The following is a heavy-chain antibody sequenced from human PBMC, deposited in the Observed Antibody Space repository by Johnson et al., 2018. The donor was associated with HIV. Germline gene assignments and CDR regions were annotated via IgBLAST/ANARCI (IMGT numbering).Heavy chain of an antibody. D-gene: IGHD6-6*01. V-gene: IGHV3-15*01. CDR2: IKSKTDGGTT. Sequence: VQLVESGVGVVQPARSLRLSCAASGFTFSSYGMHWVRQAPGKGLEWVGRIKSKTDGGTTDYGAPVKGRFTISRDDSKNTLYLQMNSLRAEDTAVYYCARGGSIAARREAFDSWGQGTMVTVSS. CDR3: ARGGSIAARREAFDS. J-gene: IGHJ3*02. CDR1: GFTFSSYG.